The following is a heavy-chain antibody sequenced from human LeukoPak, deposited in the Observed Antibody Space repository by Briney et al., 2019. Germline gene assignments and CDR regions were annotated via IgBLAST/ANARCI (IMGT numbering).Heavy chain of an antibody. Sequence: SETLSLTCTVSGGSISSRSYYWGWIRQPPGKGLEWIGTIYYSGSTYYNPSLKSRVTISVDTSKNQFSLKLSSVTAADTAVYYCARDNRDDSSGYFHYWGQGTLVTVSS. D-gene: IGHD3-22*01. V-gene: IGHV4-39*07. J-gene: IGHJ4*02. CDR1: GGSISSRSYY. CDR2: IYYSGST. CDR3: ARDNRDDSSGYFHY.